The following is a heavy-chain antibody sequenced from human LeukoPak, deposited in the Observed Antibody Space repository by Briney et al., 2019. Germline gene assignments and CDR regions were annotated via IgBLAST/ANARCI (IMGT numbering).Heavy chain of an antibody. CDR3: APRVTPTPQWLTQHSNFDY. V-gene: IGHV3-23*01. CDR2: ISGSGGST. J-gene: IGHJ4*02. CDR1: GFTFSSYA. Sequence: GGSLRLSCAASGFTFSSYAMSWVRQAPGKGLEWVSAISGSGGSTYYADSVKGRFTISRDNSKNTLYLQMNSLRAEDTAVYYCAPRVTPTPQWLTQHSNFDYWGQGTLVTVSS. D-gene: IGHD6-19*01.